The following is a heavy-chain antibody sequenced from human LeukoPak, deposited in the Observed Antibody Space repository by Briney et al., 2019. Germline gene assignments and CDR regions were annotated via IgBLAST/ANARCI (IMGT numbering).Heavy chain of an antibody. Sequence: SVKVSCKASGYIFTSYDINWVRQAPGQGLEWMGGIIPIFGTANYAQKFQGRVTMTRDTSTSTVYMELSSLRSEDTAVYYCTRGGYGGPRVAFDYWGQGTLVTVSS. V-gene: IGHV1-69*05. CDR2: IIPIFGTA. CDR1: GYIFTSYD. CDR3: TRGGYGGPRVAFDY. D-gene: IGHD1-1*01. J-gene: IGHJ4*02.